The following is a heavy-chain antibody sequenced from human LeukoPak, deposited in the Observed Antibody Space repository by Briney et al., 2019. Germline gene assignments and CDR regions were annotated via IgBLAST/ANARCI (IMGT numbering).Heavy chain of an antibody. CDR2: INPNNGGT. V-gene: IGHV1-2*02. CDR1: GYTFTGYY. J-gene: IGHJ6*03. D-gene: IGHD3-10*01. CDR3: ARRAYYYGSGSYYPRDKVTYYCYYMDV. Sequence: GASVKVSCKASGYTFTGYYMHWVGQAPGQGREWMGWINPNNGGTNYAQKLQGRVTMTRDTSISTAYMELSRLRSDDTAVYYCARRAYYYGSGSYYPRDKVTYYCYYMDVWGKGTTVTVSS.